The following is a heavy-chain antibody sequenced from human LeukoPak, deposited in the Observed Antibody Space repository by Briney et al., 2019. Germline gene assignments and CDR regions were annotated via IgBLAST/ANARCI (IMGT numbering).Heavy chain of an antibody. CDR3: ARGPPNYYYDSSGLFDY. V-gene: IGHV3-33*08. D-gene: IGHD3-22*01. CDR2: IWYDGSNK. Sequence: SGGSLRLSCAASGFTFSSYAMHWVRQAPGKGLEWVAVIWYDGSNKYYADSVKGRFTVSRDNSKNTLYLQMNSLRAEDTAVYYCARGPPNYYYDSSGLFDYWGQGTLVTVSS. J-gene: IGHJ4*02. CDR1: GFTFSSYA.